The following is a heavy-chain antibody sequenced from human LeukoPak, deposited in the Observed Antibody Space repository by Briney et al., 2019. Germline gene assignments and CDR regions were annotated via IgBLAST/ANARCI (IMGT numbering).Heavy chain of an antibody. Sequence: SETLSLTCTVSGGSISSSSYYWGWIRQPPGKGLEWIGSIYYGGSTYYNPSLKSRVTISVDTSKNQFSLKLSSVTAADTAVYYCARLSAVDYWGQGTLVTVSS. CDR2: IYYGGST. V-gene: IGHV4-39*01. J-gene: IGHJ4*02. CDR3: ARLSAVDY. CDR1: GGSISSSSYY.